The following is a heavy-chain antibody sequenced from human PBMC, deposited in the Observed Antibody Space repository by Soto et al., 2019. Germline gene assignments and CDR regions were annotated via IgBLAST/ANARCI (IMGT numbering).Heavy chain of an antibody. V-gene: IGHV1-69*01. CDR3: ANYYYDSSGYYQYYFDY. J-gene: IGHJ4*02. CDR2: IIPIFGTA. D-gene: IGHD3-22*01. Sequence: QVQLVQSGAEVKKPGSSVKVSCKTSGGTFSSYAISWVRQAPGQGLEWMGGIIPIFGTANYAQKFQGRVTITADESTSTAYMELSNLRSEDTAVYYCANYYYDSSGYYQYYFDYWGQGTLVTVSS. CDR1: GGTFSSYA.